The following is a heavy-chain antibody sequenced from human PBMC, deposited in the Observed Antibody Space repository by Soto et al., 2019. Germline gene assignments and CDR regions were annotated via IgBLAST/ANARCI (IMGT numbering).Heavy chain of an antibody. Sequence: GVPLRLSCAASGFTFSSDAMGWVSQAQGKGLEWVSAISGSGGSTYYADSVKGRFTISRDNSKNTLYLQMNSLRAGDTAVYYCAKDRDLYDFWSGPDAFDIWGQGTMVTVSS. CDR3: AKDRDLYDFWSGPDAFDI. V-gene: IGHV3-23*01. CDR1: GFTFSSDA. CDR2: ISGSGGST. J-gene: IGHJ3*02. D-gene: IGHD3-3*01.